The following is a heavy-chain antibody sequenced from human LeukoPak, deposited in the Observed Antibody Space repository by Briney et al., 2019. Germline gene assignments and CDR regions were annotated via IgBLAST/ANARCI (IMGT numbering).Heavy chain of an antibody. D-gene: IGHD3-16*01. Sequence: PGGSLRLSCAGSGFSFDDFAMHWVRQGPGKGLEWVSCINWNGGSERYADSVKGRFTISRDNAKNSLYLQMNNLTPEDTALYYCAKDFGAMARGWLDPWGQGTLVTVSS. V-gene: IGHV3-9*01. CDR1: GFSFDDFA. CDR3: AKDFGAMARGWLDP. CDR2: INWNGGSE. J-gene: IGHJ5*02.